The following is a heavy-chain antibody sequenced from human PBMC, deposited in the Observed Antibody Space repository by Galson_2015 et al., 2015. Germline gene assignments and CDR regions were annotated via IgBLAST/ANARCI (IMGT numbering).Heavy chain of an antibody. CDR3: AKGDRGGSCYFD. V-gene: IGHV3-30*18. CDR2: ISYDGSNK. D-gene: IGHD2-15*01. Sequence: SLRLSCAASGFTFSSYGMHWVRQAPGKGLEWVAVISYDGSNKYYADSVKGRFTISRDNSKNTLYLQMNSLRAEDTAVYYCAKGDRGGSCYFDWGQGTLVTVSS. CDR1: GFTFSSYG. J-gene: IGHJ4*02.